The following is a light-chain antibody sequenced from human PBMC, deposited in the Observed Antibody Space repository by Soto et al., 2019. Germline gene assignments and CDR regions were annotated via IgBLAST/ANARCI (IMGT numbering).Light chain of an antibody. J-gene: IGKJ4*02. V-gene: IGKV2-28*01. CDR1: QSLLHSNGYNY. CDR2: LGS. CDR3: MQALQTPLT. Sequence: DIVMTQSPLSLPVTPGEPASISCRSSQSLLHSNGYNYLDWYLQKPGQSPQLLIYLGSNRASGVPDRCSGSGSGTDFTLKISRVEAADVGVYYCMQALQTPLTFGGGTKVEIK.